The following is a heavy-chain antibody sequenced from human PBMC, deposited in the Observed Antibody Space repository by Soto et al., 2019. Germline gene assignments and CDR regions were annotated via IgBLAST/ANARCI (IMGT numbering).Heavy chain of an antibody. D-gene: IGHD3-22*01. J-gene: IGHJ3*02. Sequence: PSETLSLTCTVSGGSISSGGYYWSWIRQHPGKGLEWIGYIYYSGSTYYNPSLKSRVTISVDTSKNQFSLKLSSVTAADTAVYYCARAGSSGYVRDDAFDIWRQGTMVTVSS. CDR1: GGSISSGGYY. CDR2: IYYSGST. V-gene: IGHV4-31*03. CDR3: ARAGSSGYVRDDAFDI.